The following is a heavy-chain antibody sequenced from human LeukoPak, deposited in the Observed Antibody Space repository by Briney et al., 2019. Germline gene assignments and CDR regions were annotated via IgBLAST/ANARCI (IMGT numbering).Heavy chain of an antibody. V-gene: IGHV1-46*04. CDR1: GYTFTGYY. CDR2: FNPSGGST. D-gene: IGHD3-22*01. J-gene: IGHJ4*02. Sequence: ASVKVSCKASGYTFTGYYMHWVRQAPGQGLEWMGIFNPSGGSTSYAQKLQGRVTMTRDTSTNTVYMELSSLRSEDTAVYYCARDPDDSSGYGAYWGQGTLVTVSS. CDR3: ARDPDDSSGYGAY.